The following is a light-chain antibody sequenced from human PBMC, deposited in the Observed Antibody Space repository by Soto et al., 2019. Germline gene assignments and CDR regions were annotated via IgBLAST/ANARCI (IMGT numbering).Light chain of an antibody. V-gene: IGLV2-14*01. CDR3: SSYTSSNTLEV. J-gene: IGLJ1*01. CDR1: SSDVGGYNY. CDR2: DVS. Sequence: QSALTQPRSVSGSPGQSVTISCTGTSSDVGGYNYVSWYQQHPGKAPKLMIYDVSYRPSGVSNRFSGSKSGNTASLTISGLQAEDEADYYCSSYTSSNTLEVFGIGTKVTVL.